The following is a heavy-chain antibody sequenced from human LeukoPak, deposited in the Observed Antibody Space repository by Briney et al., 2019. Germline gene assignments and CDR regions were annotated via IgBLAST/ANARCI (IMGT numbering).Heavy chain of an antibody. V-gene: IGHV3-7*01. D-gene: IGHD3-10*01. Sequence: PGGSLRLSCAASGIIFSVYGMHWVRQAPGKGLEWVANIKEDESEKNYVDSVKGRFTISRDSAKNSLYLQMNSLRAEDTAVYYCARVTSGSSYRPFDYWGQGTLVTVSS. CDR2: IKEDESEK. J-gene: IGHJ4*02. CDR1: GIIFSVYG. CDR3: ARVTSGSSYRPFDY.